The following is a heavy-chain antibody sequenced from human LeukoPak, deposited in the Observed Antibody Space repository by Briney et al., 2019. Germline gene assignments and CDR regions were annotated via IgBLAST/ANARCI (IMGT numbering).Heavy chain of an antibody. Sequence: SETLSLTCAVYGGSFSGYYWSWVRQPPGKGLEWIGEINHSGSTNYNPSLKSRVTISVDTSKNQFSLKLSSVTAADTAVYYCARSPPYDFLPVYYPRRGCYFDYGAQGPLVTVSS. CDR3: ARSPPYDFLPVYYPRRGCYFDY. V-gene: IGHV4-34*01. J-gene: IGHJ4*02. CDR2: INHSGST. CDR1: GGSFSGYY. D-gene: IGHD3-9*01.